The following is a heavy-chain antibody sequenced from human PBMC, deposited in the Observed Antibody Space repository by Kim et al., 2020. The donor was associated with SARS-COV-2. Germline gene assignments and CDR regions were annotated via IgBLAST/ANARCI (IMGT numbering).Heavy chain of an antibody. D-gene: IGHD1-26*01. CDR3: ARVRVGAIPGWFDP. V-gene: IGHV3-20*01. CDR1: GFTFDDYG. CDR2: INWNGGST. J-gene: IGHJ5*02. Sequence: GGSLRLSCAASGFTFDDYGMSWVRQAPGKGLEWVSGINWNGGSTGYADSVKGRFTISRDNAKNSLYLQMNSLRAEDTALYHCARVRVGAIPGWFDPWGQGTLVTVSS.